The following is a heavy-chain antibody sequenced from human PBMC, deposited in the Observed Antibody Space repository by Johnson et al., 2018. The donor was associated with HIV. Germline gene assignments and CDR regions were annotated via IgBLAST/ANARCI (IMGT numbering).Heavy chain of an antibody. CDR1: GFTFSNSW. J-gene: IGHJ3*02. CDR3: AKDQWSSSWTNDAFDI. D-gene: IGHD6-13*01. Sequence: VQLVESGGGLVQPGGSLRLSCAASGFTFSNSWMHWVRQAPGKGPVWVSGTYDNGNLINYADSVKGRFTISRDNAKNTLYLHMNSLRAEDTAVYYCAKDQWSSSWTNDAFDIWGQGTMVTVSS. CDR2: TYDNGNLI. V-gene: IGHV3-74*01.